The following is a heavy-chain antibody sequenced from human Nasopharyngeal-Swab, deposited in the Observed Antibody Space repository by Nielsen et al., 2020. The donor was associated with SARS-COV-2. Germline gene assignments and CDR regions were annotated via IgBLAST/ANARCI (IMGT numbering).Heavy chain of an antibody. CDR3: ARAYSSSWYYGY. CDR1: GSTCSSYG. Sequence: GGSLRLSCAASGSTCSSYGMHWVRQAPGKGLEWVAVIWYDGSNKYYADSVKGRFTISRDNSKNTLYLQMNSLRAEDTAVYYCARAYSSSWYYGYWGQGTLVTVSS. CDR2: IWYDGSNK. V-gene: IGHV3-33*01. J-gene: IGHJ4*02. D-gene: IGHD6-13*01.